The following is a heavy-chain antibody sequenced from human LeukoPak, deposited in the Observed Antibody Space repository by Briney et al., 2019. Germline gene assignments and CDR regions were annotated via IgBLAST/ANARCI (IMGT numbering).Heavy chain of an antibody. J-gene: IGHJ4*02. Sequence: ASVKVSCKASGYTFTGYYMHWVRQAPGQGLEWMGWINPNSGGTNYAQKFQGRVTMTRDTSISTAYMELSRLRSDDTAVYYCARGRGLLWFGELWDYWGQGTLVTVSS. D-gene: IGHD3-10*01. CDR2: INPNSGGT. CDR1: GYTFTGYY. V-gene: IGHV1-2*02. CDR3: ARGRGLLWFGELWDY.